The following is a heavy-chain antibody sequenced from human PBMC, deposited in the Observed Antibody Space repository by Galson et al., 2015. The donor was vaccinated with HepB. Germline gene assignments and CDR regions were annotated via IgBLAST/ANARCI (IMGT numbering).Heavy chain of an antibody. D-gene: IGHD3-10*01. V-gene: IGHV4-34*01. J-gene: IGHJ3*01. Sequence: TLSLTCAVYGGSFNGYFWAWIRQPPGKGLEWIGEINHFGSTTYSPSLKSRVTISIDTSKNQFSLKLTSVTAADTAVYYCARGNDFGSGTFYKEDAFDFWGQGTMVTVSS. CDR2: INHFGST. CDR1: GGSFNGYF. CDR3: ARGNDFGSGTFYKEDAFDF.